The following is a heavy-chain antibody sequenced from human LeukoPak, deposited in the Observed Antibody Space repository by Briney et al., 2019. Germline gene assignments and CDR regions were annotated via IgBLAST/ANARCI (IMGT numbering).Heavy chain of an antibody. CDR3: ARVNCSSTSCRSKFLDY. CDR1: VYTFTNYD. D-gene: IGHD2-2*01. Sequence: GASVKVSFKSSVYTFTNYDINWVRQATGQGLEWRGWMNPNSANTGYAQKFQGRVTMTRNTSISTAYMELSSLRSEDTAVYYCARVNCSSTSCRSKFLDYWGQGTLVTVSS. CDR2: MNPNSANT. J-gene: IGHJ4*02. V-gene: IGHV1-8*01.